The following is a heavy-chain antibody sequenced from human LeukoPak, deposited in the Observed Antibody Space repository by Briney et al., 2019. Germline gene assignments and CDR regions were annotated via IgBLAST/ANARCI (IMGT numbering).Heavy chain of an antibody. Sequence: ASVKVSCKASGNILSSYNMHWVRQAPGQGLEWLGIINPSGGDTKYAQKFQGRVTLTRDKSTSTVYMELSSLTSDDTAVYYCARTYCAEDCSIRYFDYWGQGTLVTVSS. D-gene: IGHD2-21*02. CDR3: ARTYCAEDCSIRYFDY. V-gene: IGHV1-46*01. J-gene: IGHJ4*02. CDR1: GNILSSYN. CDR2: INPSGGDT.